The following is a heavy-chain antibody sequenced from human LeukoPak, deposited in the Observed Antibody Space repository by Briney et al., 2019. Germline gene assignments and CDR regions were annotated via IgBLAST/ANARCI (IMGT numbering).Heavy chain of an antibody. V-gene: IGHV3-23*01. D-gene: IGHD1-26*01. CDR2: ISANGAGT. CDR1: GFTFSSYA. J-gene: IGHJ4*02. CDR3: ANRGRYYFDY. Sequence: PGGSLRLSCAASGFTFSSYAMSWVRLAPGKGPEWVSSISANGAGTYYADSVKGRFTISRDVSKSTLYLQMNSLRPEDTAVYYCANRGRYYFDYWGQGTLVTVS.